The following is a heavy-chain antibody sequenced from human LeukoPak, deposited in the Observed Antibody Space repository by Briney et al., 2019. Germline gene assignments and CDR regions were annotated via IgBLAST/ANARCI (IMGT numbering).Heavy chain of an antibody. CDR1: GFTFNNYV. D-gene: IGHD6-13*01. V-gene: IGHV3-23*01. Sequence: GGSLRLSCAVSGFTFNNYVMNWVRQAPGKGLEWVSVVSGSGGGTYYADSVKGRFTISRDNSKNTLYLQMNSLRAEDTAVCYCAKDARASSGTLRGFFDFWGQGTLVTVSS. CDR2: VSGSGGGT. CDR3: AKDARASSGTLRGFFDF. J-gene: IGHJ4*02.